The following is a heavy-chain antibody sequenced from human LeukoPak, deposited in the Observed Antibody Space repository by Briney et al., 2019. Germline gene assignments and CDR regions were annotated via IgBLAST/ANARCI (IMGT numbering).Heavy chain of an antibody. Sequence: GGSLRLSCAASGFTFSSYAMTWVRQAPGKGLEWVSTVSGGATTTYTADSVQGRFSISRDNSKNTLYLQMNGLRAEDTAVYYCAKETGYSGYDYGDYWGQGTLVTVSS. CDR3: AKETGYSGYDYGDY. D-gene: IGHD5-12*01. J-gene: IGHJ4*02. CDR1: GFTFSSYA. V-gene: IGHV3-23*01. CDR2: VSGGATTT.